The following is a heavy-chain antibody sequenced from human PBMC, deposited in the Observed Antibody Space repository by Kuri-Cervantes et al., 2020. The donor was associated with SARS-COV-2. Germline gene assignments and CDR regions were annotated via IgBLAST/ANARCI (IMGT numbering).Heavy chain of an antibody. CDR3: ARVHSKGPLYDFWSGYYFDY. D-gene: IGHD3-3*01. Sequence: SVKVSCKASGYTFTNYGISWVRQAPGQGLEWMGGIIPIFGTANYAQKFQGRVTITADESTSTAYMELSSLRSEDTAVYYCARVHSKGPLYDFWSGYYFDYWGQGTLVTVSS. J-gene: IGHJ4*02. CDR2: IIPIFGTA. V-gene: IGHV1-69*13. CDR1: GYTFTNYG.